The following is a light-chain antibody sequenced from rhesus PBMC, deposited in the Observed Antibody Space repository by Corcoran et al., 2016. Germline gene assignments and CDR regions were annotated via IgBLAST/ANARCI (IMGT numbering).Light chain of an antibody. J-gene: IGKJ4*01. Sequence: DIQMTQSPSSLSASVGDRVTITCRASQAISSYSNWYQQKPGKAPELLISYANRVESGVATRISGSGSGTDFTLTISSLQPEDFATYYCQQYNSLPLTFVGGTKVEIK. CDR3: QQYNSLPLT. V-gene: IGKV1-32*01. CDR2: YAN. CDR1: QAISSY.